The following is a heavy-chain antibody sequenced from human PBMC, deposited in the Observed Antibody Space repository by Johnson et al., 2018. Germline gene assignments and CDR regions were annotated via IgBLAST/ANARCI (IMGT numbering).Heavy chain of an antibody. CDR1: GFTFSTYT. J-gene: IGHJ4*02. D-gene: IGHD3-16*01. CDR3: AGDWDWPELGTIDRPPYVDY. CDR2: ISSSGRFM. V-gene: IGHV3-21*01. Sequence: VQLVESGGGLVKPGGSLRLSCAASGFTFSTYTMNWVRQAPGKGLEWVSCISSSGRFMYYADSVKGRFTISRDNAKNSLLLQMNSLRAEDTAVYYCAGDWDWPELGTIDRPPYVDYWGQGILVAVSS.